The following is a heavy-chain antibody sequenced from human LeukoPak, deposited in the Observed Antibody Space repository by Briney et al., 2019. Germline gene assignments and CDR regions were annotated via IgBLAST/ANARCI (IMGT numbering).Heavy chain of an antibody. V-gene: IGHV4-39*07. CDR2: IYYSGST. D-gene: IGHD2-15*01. CDR3: ARAGYCSGGSCYHGHYYYGMDV. CDR1: GGSISSSSYY. Sequence: PSETLSLTCTVSGGSISSSSYYWGWIRQPPGKGLEWIGSIYYSGSTYYNPSLKSRVTISADTSKNQFSLKLSSVTAADTAVYYCARAGYCSGGSCYHGHYYYGMDVWGQGTTVTVSS. J-gene: IGHJ6*02.